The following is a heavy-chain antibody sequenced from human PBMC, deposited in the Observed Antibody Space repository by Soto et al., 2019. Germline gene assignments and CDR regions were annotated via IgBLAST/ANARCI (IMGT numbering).Heavy chain of an antibody. V-gene: IGHV3-33*01. CDR2: IWYDGSNK. J-gene: IGHJ6*02. D-gene: IGHD3-16*01. Sequence: GGSLSLSCAASGFTFSSYGMHWVRQAPGKGLEWVAVIWYDGSNKYYADSVKGRFTISRDNSKNTLYLQMNSLRAEDAAVYYCARDDLAYRLLEYYGMDVWGQGTTVTVSS. CDR1: GFTFSSYG. CDR3: ARDDLAYRLLEYYGMDV.